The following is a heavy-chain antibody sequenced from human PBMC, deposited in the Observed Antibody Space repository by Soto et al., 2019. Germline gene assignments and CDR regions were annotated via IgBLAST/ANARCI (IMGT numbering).Heavy chain of an antibody. Sequence: PSETLSLTCTVSGGSISSYYWSWIRQPPGKGLEWIGYIYYSGSTNYNPSLKSRVTISVDTSKNQFSLKLSSVTAADTAVYYCARAKPTLRFLEWLQQYYFDYRGQGTLVTVSS. CDR2: IYYSGST. J-gene: IGHJ4*02. V-gene: IGHV4-59*01. D-gene: IGHD3-3*01. CDR1: GGSISSYY. CDR3: ARAKPTLRFLEWLQQYYFDY.